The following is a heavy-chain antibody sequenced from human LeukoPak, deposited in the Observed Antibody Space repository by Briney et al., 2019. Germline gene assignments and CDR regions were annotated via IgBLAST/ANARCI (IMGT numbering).Heavy chain of an antibody. CDR3: ARHHYYYDSGPYPGHY. Sequence: GESLKISCKGSGYSFSSYWIAWVRQMPGKGLEWMGIIYPGDSDTRYSPSFQGQVTISADRSISTAYLQWSSLKASDTAMYYCARHHYYYDSGPYPGHYWGQGTLVTVSS. J-gene: IGHJ4*02. CDR1: GYSFSSYW. D-gene: IGHD3-22*01. CDR2: IYPGDSDT. V-gene: IGHV5-51*01.